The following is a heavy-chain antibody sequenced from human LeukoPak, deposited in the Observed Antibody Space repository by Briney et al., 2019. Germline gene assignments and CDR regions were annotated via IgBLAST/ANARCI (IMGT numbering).Heavy chain of an antibody. CDR2: INTEGTII. Sequence: GGSLRLSCAASGFTFSSHWMHWVRQVPGKGLEWVSRINTEGTIISYADSVKGRFTCSRDNARKTLYLQMNSLRTEDTAVYYCVRALGDDWGQGTLVTVSS. J-gene: IGHJ4*02. CDR3: VRALGDD. D-gene: IGHD7-27*01. V-gene: IGHV3-74*01. CDR1: GFTFSSHW.